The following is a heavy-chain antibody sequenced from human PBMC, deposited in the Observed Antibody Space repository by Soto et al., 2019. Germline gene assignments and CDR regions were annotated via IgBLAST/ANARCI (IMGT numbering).Heavy chain of an antibody. CDR3: ASVYYDFWSGYYVSGWFDP. Sequence: PSETLSLTCTVSGGSISSYYWSWIRQPPGKGLEWIGYIYYSGSTNYNPSLKSRVTISVDTSKNQFSLKLSSVTAADTAVYYCASVYYDFWSGYYVSGWFDPWGQGTLVTVSS. CDR2: IYYSGST. D-gene: IGHD3-3*01. J-gene: IGHJ5*02. CDR1: GGSISSYY. V-gene: IGHV4-59*01.